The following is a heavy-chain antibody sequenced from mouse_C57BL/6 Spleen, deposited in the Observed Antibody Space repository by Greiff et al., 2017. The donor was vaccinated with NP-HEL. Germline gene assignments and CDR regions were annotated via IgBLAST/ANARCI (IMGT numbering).Heavy chain of an antibody. CDR2: IDPSDSET. V-gene: IGHV1-52*01. CDR1: GYTFTSYW. D-gene: IGHD1-1*01. CDR3: ARSITTVVATEYYYAMDY. J-gene: IGHJ4*01. Sequence: QVQLKQPGAELVRPGSSVKLSCKASGYTFTSYWMHWVKQRPIQGLEWIGNIDPSDSETHYNQKFKDKATLTVDKSSSTAYMQLSSLTSEDSAVYYCARSITTVVATEYYYAMDYWGQGTSVTVSS.